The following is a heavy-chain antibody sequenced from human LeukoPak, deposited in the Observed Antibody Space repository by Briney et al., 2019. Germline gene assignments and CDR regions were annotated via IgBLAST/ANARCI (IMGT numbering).Heavy chain of an antibody. CDR2: ISAYNGNT. V-gene: IGHV1-18*04. CDR1: GYTFTSYG. D-gene: IGHD1-1*01. J-gene: IGHJ4*02. CDR3: ARVALGRTGTTSFDY. Sequence: GASVKVSCKASGYTFTSYGISWVRQAPGQGLEWMGWISAYNGNTNYAQKLQGRVTMTTDTSTSTAYMGLRSLRSDDTAVYYCARVALGRTGTTSFDYWGQGTLVTVSS.